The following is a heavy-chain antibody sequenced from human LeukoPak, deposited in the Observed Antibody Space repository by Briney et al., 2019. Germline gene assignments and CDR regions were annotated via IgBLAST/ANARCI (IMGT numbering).Heavy chain of an antibody. D-gene: IGHD3-22*01. J-gene: IGHJ5*02. CDR2: IYPGDSDT. CDR3: ARLEGDSSGYSNWFDP. CDR1: GYSFTSYW. V-gene: IGHV5-51*01. Sequence: GESLKISCKGSGYSFTSYWIGWVRQMPGKGLEWMGIIYPGDSDTRYSPSFQGQVTISADKSISTAYLQWSSLKASDTAMYYCARLEGDSSGYSNWFDPWGQGTLVTVSS.